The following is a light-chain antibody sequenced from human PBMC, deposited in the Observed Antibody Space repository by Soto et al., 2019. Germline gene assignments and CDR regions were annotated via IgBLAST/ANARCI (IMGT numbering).Light chain of an antibody. CDR3: QQYSSYTRT. CDR2: DAS. J-gene: IGKJ1*01. Sequence: SQRTQSNSTLSASVGDRVTITCRASQSISTRLAWYQQKPGKAPKLLIYDASSLESGVPSRFSGSGSGTEFTLSISSVQPDDFATYHCQQYSSYTRTFGQGT. CDR1: QSISTR. V-gene: IGKV1-5*01.